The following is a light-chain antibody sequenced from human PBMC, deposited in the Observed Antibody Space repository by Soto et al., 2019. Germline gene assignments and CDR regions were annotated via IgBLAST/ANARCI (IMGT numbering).Light chain of an antibody. J-gene: IGLJ1*01. CDR2: DNN. CDR1: SSNIGAVYD. CDR3: QSFDNSLGGSYV. V-gene: IGLV1-40*01. Sequence: QSVLTQPPSVSGAPGQRITISCTGSSSNIGAVYDVHWYQQLPGTVPKLLIFDNNNRPSGVPDRFSGSKSGTSASLAITGLQSEDEADYYCQSFDNSLGGSYVFGTGTKVTVL.